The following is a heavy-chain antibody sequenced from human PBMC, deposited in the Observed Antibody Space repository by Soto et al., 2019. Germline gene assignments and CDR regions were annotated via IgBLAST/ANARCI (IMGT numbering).Heavy chain of an antibody. CDR2: IYYSGST. Sequence: SETLSLTCTVSGGSISSSSYYWGWIRQPPGKGLEWIGSIYYSGSTYYNPSLKSRVTISVDTSKNQFSLKLSSVTAADTAVYYCARHWYYDFWSGYRIGGTNWFDPWGQGTLVTVSS. CDR1: GGSISSSSYY. D-gene: IGHD3-3*01. V-gene: IGHV4-39*01. J-gene: IGHJ5*02. CDR3: ARHWYYDFWSGYRIGGTNWFDP.